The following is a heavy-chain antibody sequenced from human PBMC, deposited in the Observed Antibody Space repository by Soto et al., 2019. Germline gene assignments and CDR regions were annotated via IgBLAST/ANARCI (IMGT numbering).Heavy chain of an antibody. J-gene: IGHJ5*02. D-gene: IGHD2-21*02. Sequence: QVQLQESGPGLVKPSQTLSLTCTVSNRSVSSGGDYWSWIRQHPGKGLEWIGYISHSGSTYYNPSLKSRVSISVDTSKNQFSLKLSSMTAADTALYYCAREYCGGDCFYRNWFDPWGQGTLVTVSS. CDR2: ISHSGST. V-gene: IGHV4-31*03. CDR1: NRSVSSGGDY. CDR3: AREYCGGDCFYRNWFDP.